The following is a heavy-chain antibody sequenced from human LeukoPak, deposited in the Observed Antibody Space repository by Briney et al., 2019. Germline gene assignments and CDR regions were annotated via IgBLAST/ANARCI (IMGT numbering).Heavy chain of an antibody. Sequence: SETLSLTCTVSGGSISSYYWSWIRQPPGKGLEWIGYIYYSGSTNYNPSLKSRVTISVDTSKNQFSLKLSSVTAADTAVYYCARGYGDHPLRYYYYMDVWGKGTTVTVSS. CDR2: IYYSGST. V-gene: IGHV4-59*01. J-gene: IGHJ6*03. CDR3: ARGYGDHPLRYYYYMDV. CDR1: GGSISSYY. D-gene: IGHD4-17*01.